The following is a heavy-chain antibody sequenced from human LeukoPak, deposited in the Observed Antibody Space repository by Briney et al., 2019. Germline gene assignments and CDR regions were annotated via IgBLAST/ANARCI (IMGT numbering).Heavy chain of an antibody. V-gene: IGHV3-7*01. CDR2: IKEDGSEK. CDR1: GFTFSSNW. D-gene: IGHD1-20*01. J-gene: IGHJ3*02. CDR3: ARDGYNWNVDAFDI. Sequence: GGSLRLSCAASGFTFSSNWMSWVRQAPGKGLEWVANIKEDGSEKYYVDSVKGRFTICRDNAKNSLYLQMNSLRAEDTAVYYCARDGYNWNVDAFDIWGQGTVVTVSS.